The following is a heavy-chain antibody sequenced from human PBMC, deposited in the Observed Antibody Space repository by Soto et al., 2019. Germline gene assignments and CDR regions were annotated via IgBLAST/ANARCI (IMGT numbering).Heavy chain of an antibody. D-gene: IGHD3-16*02. V-gene: IGHV4-30-2*01. Sequence: SETLSLTCTVSGGSLSRGTDSWSWIRQAPGKAPEWIGYIYNRGDTYFNPSLKSRVAISIDRSKNQFSLKLNSVTAADTAVYFCARDYRTSAGRHFDYWGQGILDTVSS. CDR1: GGSLSRGTDS. CDR3: ARDYRTSAGRHFDY. J-gene: IGHJ4*02. CDR2: IYNRGDT.